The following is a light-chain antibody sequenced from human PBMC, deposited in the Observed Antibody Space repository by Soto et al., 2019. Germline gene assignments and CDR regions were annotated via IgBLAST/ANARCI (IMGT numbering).Light chain of an antibody. CDR2: GAY. J-gene: IGKJ5*01. V-gene: IGKV3-20*01. CDR1: QSVSSSY. CDR3: QQYDSSPRT. Sequence: EIGLAQSPGTLSLSPGEGATLSCRASQSVSSSYLAWYQQKRGQAPRLLIYGAYSRATGIPDRFSGSGSGTDFTLTISRLEAEDFAVYYCQQYDSSPRTFGQGTRLEIK.